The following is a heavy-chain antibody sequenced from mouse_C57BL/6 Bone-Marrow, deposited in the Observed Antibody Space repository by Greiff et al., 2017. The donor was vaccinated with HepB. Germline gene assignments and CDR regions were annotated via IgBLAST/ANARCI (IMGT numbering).Heavy chain of an antibody. D-gene: IGHD1-1*01. CDR2: IHPSDSDT. Sequence: QVQLKQPGAELVKPGASVKVSCKASGYTFTSYWMHWVKQRPGQGLEWIGRIHPSDSDTNYNQKFKGKATLTVDKSSSTAYMQLRSLTSEDSAVYYCAIHYYGTGYNCYFDVWGTGTTVTVSS. CDR1: GYTFTSYW. V-gene: IGHV1-74*01. CDR3: AIHYYGTGYNCYFDV. J-gene: IGHJ1*03.